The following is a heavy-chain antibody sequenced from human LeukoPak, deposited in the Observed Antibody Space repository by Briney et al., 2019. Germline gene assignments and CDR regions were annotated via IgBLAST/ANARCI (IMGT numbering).Heavy chain of an antibody. D-gene: IGHD3-22*01. CDR3: ARDLRGRAPLGRLLPPGAFDI. J-gene: IGHJ3*02. CDR1: GGTFSSYA. Sequence: SVKVSCKASGGTFSSYAISWVRQAPGQGLEWMGRIIPILGIANYAQKFQGRVTITADKSTSTAYMELSSLRSEDTAVYYCARDLRGRAPLGRLLPPGAFDIWGQGTMVTVSS. CDR2: IIPILGIA. V-gene: IGHV1-69*04.